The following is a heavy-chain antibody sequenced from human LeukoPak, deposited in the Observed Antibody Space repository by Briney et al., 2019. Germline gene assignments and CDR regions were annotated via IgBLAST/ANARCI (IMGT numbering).Heavy chain of an antibody. D-gene: IGHD5-18*01. Sequence: PGGSLRLSCAASGFTFSSYAMHWVRQAPGKGLEWVAVISYDGSNKYYADSVKGRFTISRDNSKNTLYLQMNSLRAEDTAVYYCARDTAMGCFDHWGQGTLVTVSS. CDR1: GFTFSSYA. J-gene: IGHJ4*02. V-gene: IGHV3-30*04. CDR3: ARDTAMGCFDH. CDR2: ISYDGSNK.